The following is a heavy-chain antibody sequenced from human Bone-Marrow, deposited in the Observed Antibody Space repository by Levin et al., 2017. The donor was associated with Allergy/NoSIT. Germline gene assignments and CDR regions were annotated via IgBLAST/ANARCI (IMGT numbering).Heavy chain of an antibody. D-gene: IGHD3-10*01. CDR2: INTNTDGGTT. J-gene: IGHJ1*01. CDR1: GFTFNNAW. Sequence: TGGSLRLSCAASGFTFNNAWLSWVRQAPGKGLEWIGRINTNTDGGTTDYAAPVKGRFTISRDDSTSTLSLQMNSLRTEDTAVYFCTTYGSGSFQDWGQGTLVTVSS. CDR3: TTYGSGSFQD. V-gene: IGHV3-15*01.